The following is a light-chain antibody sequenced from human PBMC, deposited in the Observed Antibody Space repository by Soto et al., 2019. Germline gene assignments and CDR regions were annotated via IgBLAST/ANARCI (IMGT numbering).Light chain of an antibody. Sequence: QSALTQPASVSGSPGQSITISCSGTTSAIGRYNFVSWYQQHPGKAPKLIIYEVTVRPSGLSNRFSASKSGTTASLTISGLQDEDEAVYSCSSHTSSTYWVFGGGTKLTVL. CDR1: TSAIGRYNF. V-gene: IGLV2-14*01. J-gene: IGLJ3*02. CDR3: SSHTSSTYWV. CDR2: EVT.